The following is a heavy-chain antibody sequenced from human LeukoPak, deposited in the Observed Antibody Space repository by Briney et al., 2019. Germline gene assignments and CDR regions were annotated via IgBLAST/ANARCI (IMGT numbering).Heavy chain of an antibody. D-gene: IGHD5-18*01. CDR3: AKDLEKYSYGPGDY. V-gene: IGHV3-23*01. CDR1: GFTFSSYA. Sequence: PGGSLRLSCAASGFTFSSYAMSWVRQAPGKGLEWVSAISGSGGSTYYADSVKGRFTISRDNSKNTLYLQMNSLRAEDTAVYYCAKDLEKYSYGPGDYWGQGTLVTVSS. J-gene: IGHJ4*02. CDR2: ISGSGGST.